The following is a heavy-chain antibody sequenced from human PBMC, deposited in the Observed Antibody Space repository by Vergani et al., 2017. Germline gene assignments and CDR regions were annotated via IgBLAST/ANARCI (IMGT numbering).Heavy chain of an antibody. Sequence: EVQLVESGGGLVQPGGSLRLSCAASGFTFSSYWMSWVRQAPGKGLEWVANIKQDGSEKYYVDSVKGRFTISRDNAKNSLYLQMNSLRAEDTAVYYCARGFATDIVATIWAYANNDAFDIWGQGTMVTVSS. CDR2: IKQDGSEK. V-gene: IGHV3-7*01. CDR1: GFTFSSYW. J-gene: IGHJ3*02. D-gene: IGHD5-12*01. CDR3: ARGFATDIVATIWAYANNDAFDI.